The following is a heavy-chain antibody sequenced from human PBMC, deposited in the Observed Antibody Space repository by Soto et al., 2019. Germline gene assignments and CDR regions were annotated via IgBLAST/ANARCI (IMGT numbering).Heavy chain of an antibody. CDR1: GYTFTSYG. CDR2: ISAYNGNT. J-gene: IGHJ4*02. CDR3: ATRAGIAVAGTEGGFDY. Sequence: QVQLLQSGAEVKKPGASVKVSCKASGYTFTSYGISWVRQAPGQGLEWMGWISAYNGNTNYAQKLQGRVTMTTDTSTSTAYRELRSLRSADTAVYYCATRAGIAVAGTEGGFDYWGQGTLVTVSS. V-gene: IGHV1-18*04. D-gene: IGHD6-19*01.